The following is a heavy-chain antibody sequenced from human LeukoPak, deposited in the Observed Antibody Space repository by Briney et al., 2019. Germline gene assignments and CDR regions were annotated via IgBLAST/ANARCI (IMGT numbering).Heavy chain of an antibody. V-gene: IGHV3-30*04. J-gene: IGHJ3*02. CDR3: AKVRRSYGGYGNDAFDI. CDR2: IWYGGSNK. Sequence: GRSLRLSCAASGFMFTDFAMHWVRQAPGKGLEWVAVIWYGGSNKYYADSVKGRFTISRDNSKNTLYLQMNSLRAEDTAVYYCAKVRRSYGGYGNDAFDIWGQGTMVTVSS. D-gene: IGHD5-12*01. CDR1: GFMFTDFA.